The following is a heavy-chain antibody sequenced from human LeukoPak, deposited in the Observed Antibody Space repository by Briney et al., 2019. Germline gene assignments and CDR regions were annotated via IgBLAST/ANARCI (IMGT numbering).Heavy chain of an antibody. Sequence: PGGSLRLSCAASGFIFSNYWMSWVRQAPGKGPEWVANIKLDGSEKYYVDSVRGRFTISRDNAKNSLFLQMNSLRAEDTAVYYCARVGNGYNSLIVDYWGQGTLVTVSS. D-gene: IGHD5-24*01. V-gene: IGHV3-7*01. J-gene: IGHJ4*02. CDR1: GFIFSNYW. CDR3: ARVGNGYNSLIVDY. CDR2: IKLDGSEK.